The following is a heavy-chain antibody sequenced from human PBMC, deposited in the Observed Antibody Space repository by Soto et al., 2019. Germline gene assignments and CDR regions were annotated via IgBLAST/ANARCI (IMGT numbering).Heavy chain of an antibody. CDR3: ARPFIAAAVDAFDI. V-gene: IGHV4-39*01. D-gene: IGHD6-13*01. CDR2: IYYSGST. CDR1: GGSISSSSYY. Sequence: SETLSLTCTVSGGSISSSSYYWGWIRQPPGKGLEWIGSIYYSGSTYYNPSLKSRVTISVDTSKNQFSLKLSSVTAADTAVYYCARPFIAAAVDAFDIWGQGTMVTVSS. J-gene: IGHJ3*02.